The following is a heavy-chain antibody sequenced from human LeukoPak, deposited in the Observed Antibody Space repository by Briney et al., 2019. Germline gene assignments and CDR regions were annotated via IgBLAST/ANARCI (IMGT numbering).Heavy chain of an antibody. D-gene: IGHD5-18*01. CDR3: ARGGYSYGLLRSIQVSLDYYMDV. CDR1: GGSFSGYY. V-gene: IGHV4-34*01. J-gene: IGHJ6*03. Sequence: SETLSLTCAVYGGSFSGYYWSWIRQPPGKGLDWIGEINHSGSTNYNPSLKSRVTISVDTSKNQFSLKLSSVTAADTAVYYCARGGYSYGLLRSIQVSLDYYMDVWGKGTTVTVSS. CDR2: INHSGST.